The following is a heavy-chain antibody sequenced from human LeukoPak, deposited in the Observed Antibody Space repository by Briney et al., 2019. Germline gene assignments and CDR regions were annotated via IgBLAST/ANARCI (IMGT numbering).Heavy chain of an antibody. Sequence: GSLRLSCAASGFTFSSYWMHWVRQAPGKGLVWVSRINSDGSSTSYADSVKGRFTISRDNAKSTLYLQMNSLRAEDTAVYYCAREGYCSSTSCYDAFDIWGQGTMVTVSS. CDR2: INSDGSST. CDR3: AREGYCSSTSCYDAFDI. J-gene: IGHJ3*02. V-gene: IGHV3-74*01. CDR1: GFTFSSYW. D-gene: IGHD2-2*01.